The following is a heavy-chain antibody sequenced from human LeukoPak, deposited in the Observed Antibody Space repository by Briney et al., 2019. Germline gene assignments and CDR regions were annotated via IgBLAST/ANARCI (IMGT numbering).Heavy chain of an antibody. D-gene: IGHD2-15*01. CDR1: GGSISSYY. CDR3: ARDGMVVDLYFDL. J-gene: IGHJ2*01. CDR2: IYYSGST. V-gene: IGHV4-59*01. Sequence: SETLSLTCTVSGGSISSYYWSWIRQPPGKGLEWIGYIYYSGSTNYNPSLKSRVTISVDTSKNQFSLKLSSVTAADTAVYYCARDGMVVDLYFDLWGRGTLVTVSS.